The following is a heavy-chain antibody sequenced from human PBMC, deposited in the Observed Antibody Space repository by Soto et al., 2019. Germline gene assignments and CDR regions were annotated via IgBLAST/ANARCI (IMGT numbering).Heavy chain of an antibody. CDR3: ARSRIQYYYGSGNWFDP. Sequence: ASVKVSCKASGYTFTSYAMHWVRQAPGQRLEWMGWINAGNGNTKYSQKFQGRVTITRDTSASTAYMELSSLRSEDTAVYYCARSRIQYYYGSGNWFDPWGQGTLVTVSS. D-gene: IGHD3-10*01. CDR2: INAGNGNT. J-gene: IGHJ5*02. CDR1: GYTFTSYA. V-gene: IGHV1-3*01.